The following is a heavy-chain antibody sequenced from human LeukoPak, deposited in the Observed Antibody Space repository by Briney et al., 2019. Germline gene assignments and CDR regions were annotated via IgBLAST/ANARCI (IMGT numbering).Heavy chain of an antibody. CDR3: ARGATMVRGVTPLDYGMDV. D-gene: IGHD3-10*01. J-gene: IGHJ6*02. CDR1: GFTFSSYA. Sequence: GGSLRLSCAASGFTFSSYAMSWVRQAPGKGLDWVSAISGSGDTTFYADSVKGRFTISRDNSKNTLYLQMNSLRAEDTAVYYCARGATMVRGVTPLDYGMDVWGQGTTVPVSS. V-gene: IGHV3-23*01. CDR2: ISGSGDTT.